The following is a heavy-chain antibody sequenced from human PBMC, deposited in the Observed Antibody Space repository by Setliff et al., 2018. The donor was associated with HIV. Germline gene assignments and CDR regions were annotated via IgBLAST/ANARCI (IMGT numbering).Heavy chain of an antibody. CDR1: GESFSDSY. D-gene: IGHD6-25*01. V-gene: IGHV4-34*01. J-gene: IGHJ2*01. CDR3: ARSQRLPGLQPPSWYFDL. Sequence: PSESLSLTCAVYGESFSDSYYTWIRQPPGQGMEWIGQISHTGSTTYNSSLKSRVTMSVDSSRNQFSLTLTSMSVPDTAVYFCARSQRLPGLQPPSWYFDLWGRGTLVTVSS. CDR2: ISHTGST.